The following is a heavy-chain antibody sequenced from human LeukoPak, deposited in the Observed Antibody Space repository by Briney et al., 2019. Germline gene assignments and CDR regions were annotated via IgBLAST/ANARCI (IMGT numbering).Heavy chain of an antibody. V-gene: IGHV3-11*04. CDR3: ARDATTELGTVYMDV. J-gene: IGHJ6*03. D-gene: IGHD4-17*01. CDR2: ISSSGATI. Sequence: GGSLRLSCAASGFILSDYYMSWIRQAPGKGLEWVSYISSSGATIYYADSVKGRFTISRDNAKNSLYLQMNSLRVEDTAVYYCARDATTELGTVYMDVWGKGTTVTISS. CDR1: GFILSDYY.